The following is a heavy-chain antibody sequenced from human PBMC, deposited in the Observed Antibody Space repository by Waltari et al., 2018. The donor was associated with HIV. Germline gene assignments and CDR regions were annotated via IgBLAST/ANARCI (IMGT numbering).Heavy chain of an antibody. CDR3: ARANRNYCSSTSCYTLWYYYGMDV. V-gene: IGHV4-31*03. CDR2: IYYSGST. J-gene: IGHJ6*02. CDR1: GGSISSGGYY. D-gene: IGHD2-2*02. Sequence: QVQLQESGPGLVKPSQTLSLTCTVSGGSISSGGYYWSWIRQHPGKGLAWIGYIYYSGSTYYNPSLKSRVTISVDTSKNQFSLKLSSVTAADTAVYYCARANRNYCSSTSCYTLWYYYGMDVWGQGTTVTVSS.